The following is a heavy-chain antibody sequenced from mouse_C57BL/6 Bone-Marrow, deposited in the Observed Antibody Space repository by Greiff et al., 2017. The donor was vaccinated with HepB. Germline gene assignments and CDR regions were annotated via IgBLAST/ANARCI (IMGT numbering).Heavy chain of an antibody. CDR3: AREGEWLRWYFDV. Sequence: EVQVVESEGGLVQPGSSMKLSCTASGFTFSDYYMAWVRQVPEKGLEWVANINYDGSSTYYLDSLKSRFIISRDNAKNILYLQMSSLKSEDTATYYCAREGEWLRWYFDVWGTGTTVTVSS. V-gene: IGHV5-16*01. J-gene: IGHJ1*03. D-gene: IGHD2-2*01. CDR2: INYDGSST. CDR1: GFTFSDYY.